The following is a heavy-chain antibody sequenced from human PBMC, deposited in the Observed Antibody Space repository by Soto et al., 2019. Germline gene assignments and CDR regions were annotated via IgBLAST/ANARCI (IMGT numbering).Heavy chain of an antibody. D-gene: IGHD3-3*01. Sequence: ASVKVSCKASGYTFTSYGISWVRQAPGQGLEWMGWISAYNGNTNYAQKLQGRVTMTTDTSTSTAYMELRSLRSDDTAVYYCARGIVEWLSNLIYHYYRLDVWGQGTTVTVSS. CDR1: GYTFTSYG. J-gene: IGHJ6*02. CDR3: ARGIVEWLSNLIYHYYRLDV. V-gene: IGHV1-18*01. CDR2: ISAYNGNT.